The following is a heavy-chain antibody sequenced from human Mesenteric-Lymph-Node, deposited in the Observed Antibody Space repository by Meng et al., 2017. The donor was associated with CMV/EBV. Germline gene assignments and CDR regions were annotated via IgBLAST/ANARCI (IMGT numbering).Heavy chain of an antibody. D-gene: IGHD2-2*01. CDR3: ARGETSWADY. V-gene: IGHV4-34*01. J-gene: IGHJ4*02. CDR2: IHHSGRS. CDR1: GGPFRGYF. Sequence: SQTLSLTCDVSGGPFRGYFWSWVRQPPGKGLEWIGEIHHSGRSNYNPSLKSRVTISVDKSKNQFSLKLSSVTAADTAVYYCARGETSWADYWGQGTLVTVSS.